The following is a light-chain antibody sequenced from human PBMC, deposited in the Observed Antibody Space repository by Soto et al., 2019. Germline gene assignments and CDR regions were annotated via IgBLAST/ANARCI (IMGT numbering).Light chain of an antibody. Sequence: QSVLTQPPSASGSLGQSVTISCSGITNDVGGYDHVSWFQQHPGKPPKLIIYDVTKRPSGVPDRFSGSRSGNTASLTVSGLQGEDEADYYCSSFAGTNYCVVFGGGTKLTVL. J-gene: IGLJ2*01. V-gene: IGLV2-8*01. CDR3: SSFAGTNYCVV. CDR2: DVT. CDR1: TNDVGGYDH.